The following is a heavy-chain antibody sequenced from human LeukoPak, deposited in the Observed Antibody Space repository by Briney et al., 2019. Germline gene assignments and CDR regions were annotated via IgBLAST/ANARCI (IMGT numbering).Heavy chain of an antibody. J-gene: IGHJ4*02. CDR2: INPNTGGT. CDR3: ARVHATGYFSLDLGY. Sequence: GASVTVSFKASGYTFTRYFMHWVGQAPGQGRDGMGWINPNTGGTKYAQKFQGRVTMTRDTSIGTAYMELSTVTSDDTAVYFCARVHATGYFSLDLGYWGQGTLVTVSS. CDR1: GYTFTRYF. D-gene: IGHD3-9*01. V-gene: IGHV1-2*02.